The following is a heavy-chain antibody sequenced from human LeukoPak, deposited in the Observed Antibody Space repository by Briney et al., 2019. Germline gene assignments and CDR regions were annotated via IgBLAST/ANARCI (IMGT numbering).Heavy chain of an antibody. CDR3: ARSHYDILTGMDDAFDI. D-gene: IGHD3-9*01. J-gene: IGHJ3*02. CDR1: GFTFSSYS. CDR2: ISSSSSYI. V-gene: IGHV3-21*01. Sequence: PGGSLRLSCAASGFTFSSYSMNWVRQAPGKGLEWVSSISSSSSYIYYADSVKGRFTISRDNAKNSLYLQMNSLRAEDTAVYYCARSHYDILTGMDDAFDIWGQGTMVTVSS.